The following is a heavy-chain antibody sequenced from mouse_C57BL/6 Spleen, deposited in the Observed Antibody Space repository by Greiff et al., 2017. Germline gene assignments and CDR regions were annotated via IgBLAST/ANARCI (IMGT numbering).Heavy chain of an antibody. CDR3: AGYDGYEAWFAY. Sequence: QVQLQQSGAELAKPGASVKLSCKASGYTFTCHWMHWGKQRPGQGLEWIGYINPSSGYTKYKQKFKDKATLTADKSSRTAYMQLSSLTYEDSAVYYCAGYDGYEAWFAYWGQGALVTVAA. CDR2: INPSSGYT. J-gene: IGHJ3*01. V-gene: IGHV1-7*01. D-gene: IGHD2-3*01. CDR1: GYTFTCHW.